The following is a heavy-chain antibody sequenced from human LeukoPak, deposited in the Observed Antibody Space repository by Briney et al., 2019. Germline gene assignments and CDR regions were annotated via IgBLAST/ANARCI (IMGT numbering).Heavy chain of an antibody. D-gene: IGHD4-23*01. CDR2: IASDGSST. CDR1: GFGVSGAW. CDR3: ARGRPHGNDY. J-gene: IGHJ4*02. V-gene: IGHV3-74*01. Sequence: GGSLRLSCAASGFGVSGAWMNWVRQAPGKGLVWVSRIASDGSSTTYADSVKGRFSIPRDNAKNTLYLQMNSLRVEDTAVYYCARGRPHGNDYWGQGTLVTVSS.